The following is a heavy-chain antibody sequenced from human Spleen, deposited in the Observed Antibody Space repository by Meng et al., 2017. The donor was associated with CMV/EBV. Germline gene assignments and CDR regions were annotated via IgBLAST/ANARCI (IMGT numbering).Heavy chain of an antibody. J-gene: IGHJ6*02. CDR2: ISGGGGRT. D-gene: IGHD3-3*01. Sequence: GGSLRLSCTGSGFTSNTYAITWVRQAPGKRLEWVSTISGGGGRTYYADSVKGRFTISRDNFQQTLYLEMNSLSVEDTAVYFCAKEDREGGANYDFWSGQPNYYYGMDVWGQGTTVTVSS. CDR1: GFTSNTYA. V-gene: IGHV3-23*01. CDR3: AKEDREGGANYDFWSGQPNYYYGMDV.